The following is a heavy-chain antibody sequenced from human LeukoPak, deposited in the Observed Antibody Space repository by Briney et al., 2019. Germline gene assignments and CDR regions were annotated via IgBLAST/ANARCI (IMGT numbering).Heavy chain of an antibody. D-gene: IGHD5-12*01. J-gene: IGHJ6*03. Sequence: SVKVSCKASGGTFSSYAISWVRQAPGQGLEWMGGNIPIFGTANYAQKFQGRVTITTDESTSTAYMELSSLRSEDTAVYYCARGPYSGYDPGYYYYYMDVWGKGTTVTVSS. V-gene: IGHV1-69*05. CDR1: GGTFSSYA. CDR2: NIPIFGTA. CDR3: ARGPYSGYDPGYYYYYMDV.